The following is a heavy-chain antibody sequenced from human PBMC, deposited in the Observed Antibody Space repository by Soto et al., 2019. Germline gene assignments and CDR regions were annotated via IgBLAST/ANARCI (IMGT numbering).Heavy chain of an antibody. J-gene: IGHJ3*02. CDR3: ARDRAVYSNNGICLDAFDI. Sequence: EVQLLESGGDLVQPGGSLRLSCAASGFTFNDYALTWVRQVPGKGLEWVSSLSSRGFSTHYAESVKGRFTISRDNIKNTVYLQMNSLRAEDTAVYYCARDRAVYSNNGICLDAFDICGQGTLVTVSS. D-gene: IGHD2-8*01. CDR1: GFTFNDYA. CDR2: LSSRGFST. V-gene: IGHV3-23*01.